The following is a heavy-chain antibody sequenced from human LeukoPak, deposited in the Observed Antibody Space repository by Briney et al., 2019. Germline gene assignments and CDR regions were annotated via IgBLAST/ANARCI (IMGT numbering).Heavy chain of an antibody. CDR3: ARSIRGYSYGYVR. V-gene: IGHV3-21*01. CDR2: ISSSSSYI. J-gene: IGHJ4*02. CDR1: GFTFSSYS. Sequence: GGSLRLSCAASGFTFSSYSMNWVRQAPGKGLEWVSSISSSSSYIYYADSVKGRFTISRDSAKNSLYLQMNSLRAEDTAVYYCARSIRGYSYGYVRWGQGTLVTVSS. D-gene: IGHD5-18*01.